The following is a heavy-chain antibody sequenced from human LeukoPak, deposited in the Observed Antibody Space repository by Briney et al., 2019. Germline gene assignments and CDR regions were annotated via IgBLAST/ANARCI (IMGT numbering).Heavy chain of an antibody. D-gene: IGHD3-3*01. V-gene: IGHV3-74*01. J-gene: IGHJ5*02. CDR2: INTDGSST. Sequence: AGGSLRLSCAASGFTFSSYWMHWVRQAPGKGLVWVSRINTDGSSTSYADSVKGRFTISRGNAKNTLYLQMNSLRAEDTAVYYCARDPSPAYYDFWSGYYPWGQGTLVTVSS. CDR3: ARDPSPAYYDFWSGYYP. CDR1: GFTFSSYW.